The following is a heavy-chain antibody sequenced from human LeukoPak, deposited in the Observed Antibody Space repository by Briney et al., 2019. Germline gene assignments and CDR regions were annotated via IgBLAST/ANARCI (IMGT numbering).Heavy chain of an antibody. CDR1: GYTFTSYD. CDR2: MNPNSGNT. D-gene: IGHD6-13*01. Sequence: ASVKVSCKASGYTFTSYDINWVRQATGQGREWMGWMNPNSGNTGYAQKFQGRVTVTRNTSISTAYMELSSLRSEDTAVYYCARERSSSWSNRGLDYWGQGPVVPVSS. J-gene: IGHJ4*02. CDR3: ARERSSSWSNRGLDY. V-gene: IGHV1-8*01.